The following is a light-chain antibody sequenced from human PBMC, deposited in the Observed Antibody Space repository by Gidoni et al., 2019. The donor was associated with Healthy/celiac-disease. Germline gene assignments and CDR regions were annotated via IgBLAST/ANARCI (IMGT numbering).Light chain of an antibody. CDR2: GAS. CDR1: ESLSSSY. V-gene: IGKV3-20*01. J-gene: IGKJ1*01. CDR3: QQYGSAPRT. Sequence: EIVLTHSPGTLSLSPGESATLSCRASESLSSSYLAWYQQKPGQAPSLLIYGASSRATGLPDRFSGSGSGTDFTLTISRLEPEDFAVYYCQQYGSAPRTFGQXTKVDIK.